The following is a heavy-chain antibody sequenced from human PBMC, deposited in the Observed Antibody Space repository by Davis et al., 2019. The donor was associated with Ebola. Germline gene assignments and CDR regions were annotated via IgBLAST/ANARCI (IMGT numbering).Heavy chain of an antibody. CDR3: ARDFDKTVATALKFDQ. V-gene: IGHV3-11*04. CDR1: AFTFSGYF. CDR2: ISPGGKNI. J-gene: IGHJ4*02. D-gene: IGHD5-12*01. Sequence: GGSLRLSCAASAFTFSGYFMSWIRQAPGRGLECVSYISPGGKNIYYADSVKGRFTISRDNAKNSLYLQMDSLRTEDTSLFYCARDFDKTVATALKFDQWGQGTRVTVSS.